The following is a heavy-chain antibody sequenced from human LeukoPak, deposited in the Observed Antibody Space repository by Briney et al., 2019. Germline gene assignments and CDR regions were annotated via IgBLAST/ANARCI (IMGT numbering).Heavy chain of an antibody. Sequence: ASVKVSCKASGGTFSSYAISWVRQAPGQGLEWMGRIIPILGIANYAQKFQGRVTMTTDTSTSTAYMELRSLRSDDTAVYYCARGAHGDYVYWGQGTLVTVSS. J-gene: IGHJ4*02. CDR1: GGTFSSYA. CDR3: ARGAHGDYVY. D-gene: IGHD4-17*01. V-gene: IGHV1-69*04. CDR2: IIPILGIA.